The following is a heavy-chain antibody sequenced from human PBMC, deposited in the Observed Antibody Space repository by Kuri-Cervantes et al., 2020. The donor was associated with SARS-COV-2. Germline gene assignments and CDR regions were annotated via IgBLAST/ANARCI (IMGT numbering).Heavy chain of an antibody. D-gene: IGHD3/OR15-3a*01. CDR3: ARLRDGLAKD. CDR1: GFTFSSYS. CDR2: ISSSSGTI. J-gene: IGHJ4*02. Sequence: GGSLRLSCAASGFTFSSYSMNWVRQAPGKGLEWVSSISSSSGTIYYADSVKGRFTISRDNAKNSLYLQMNSLRVEDTAVYYCARLRDGLAKDWGQGTLVTVSS. V-gene: IGHV3-48*01.